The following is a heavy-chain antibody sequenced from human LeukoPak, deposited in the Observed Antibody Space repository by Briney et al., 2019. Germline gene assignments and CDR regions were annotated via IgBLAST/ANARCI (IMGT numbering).Heavy chain of an antibody. CDR3: ARESIAVAGTIDY. CDR2: IYYSGST. V-gene: IGHV4-31*03. Sequence: SQTLSLTCTVSGGSISSGGYYWSWLRQHPGKGLEWIGYIYYSGSTYYNPSLKSRVTISVDTSKNQFSLKLSSVTAADTAVYYCARESIAVAGTIDYWGQGTLVTVSS. J-gene: IGHJ4*02. D-gene: IGHD6-19*01. CDR1: GGSISSGGYY.